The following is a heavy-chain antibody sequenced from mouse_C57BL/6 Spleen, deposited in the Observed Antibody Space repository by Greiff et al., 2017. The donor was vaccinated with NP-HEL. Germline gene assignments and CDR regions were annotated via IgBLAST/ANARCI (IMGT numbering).Heavy chain of an antibody. CDR2: IWSGGST. CDR3: ASPIYYDYDGMDY. V-gene: IGHV2-2*01. J-gene: IGHJ4*01. CDR1: GFSLTSYG. D-gene: IGHD2-4*01. Sequence: VKLMESGPGLVQPSQSLSITCTVSGFSLTSYGVHWVRQSPGKGLEWLGVIWSGGSTDYNAAFISRLSISKDNSKSQVFFKMNSLQADDTAIYYCASPIYYDYDGMDYWGQGTSVTVSS.